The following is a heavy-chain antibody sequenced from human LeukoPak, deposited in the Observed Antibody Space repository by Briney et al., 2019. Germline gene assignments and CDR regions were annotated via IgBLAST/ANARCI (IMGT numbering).Heavy chain of an antibody. V-gene: IGHV3-9*01. J-gene: IGHJ3*02. D-gene: IGHD3-22*01. CDR1: GFTFSSYA. CDR2: ISWNSGSI. CDR3: AKDIDVDGITMIGDAFDI. Sequence: AGGSLRLSCAASGFTFSSYAMHWVRQAPGKGLEWVSGISWNSGSIGYADSVKGRFTISRDNAKNSLYLQMNSLRAEDTALYYCAKDIDVDGITMIGDAFDIRGQGTMVTVSS.